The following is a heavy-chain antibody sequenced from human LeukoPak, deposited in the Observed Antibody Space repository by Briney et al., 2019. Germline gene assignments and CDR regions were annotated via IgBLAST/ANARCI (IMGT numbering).Heavy chain of an antibody. V-gene: IGHV1-69*06. CDR3: ATDVGQLWLCFDR. Sequence: GSSVKVSCKASGGTXSSYAITWVRQAPGQGLEWMGEIIPIFGTSNYAQKFQGRLTMTEDTSTDTAYMELSSLRSDDTAVYYCATDVGQLWLCFDRWGQGTLVTVSS. D-gene: IGHD2-8*02. CDR2: IIPIFGTS. J-gene: IGHJ4*02. CDR1: GGTXSSYA.